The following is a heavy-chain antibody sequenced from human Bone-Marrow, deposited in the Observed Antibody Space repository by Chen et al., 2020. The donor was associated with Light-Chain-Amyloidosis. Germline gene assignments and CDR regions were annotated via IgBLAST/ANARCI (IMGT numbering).Heavy chain of an antibody. Sequence: QLQLQESGSGLVKPSQTLSLTCIVSGGSVISGGYSWSWLRQPPGKGLEWIAYIYHSGSTYYNPSLKSRVNISLDRSKNQISLRLSSVTAADTAIYDCAREKAASGPNYFDYWGEGTLVTVSS. V-gene: IGHV4-30-2*01. J-gene: IGHJ4*02. CDR2: IYHSGST. CDR3: AREKAASGPNYFDY. D-gene: IGHD2-15*01. CDR1: GGSVISGGYS.